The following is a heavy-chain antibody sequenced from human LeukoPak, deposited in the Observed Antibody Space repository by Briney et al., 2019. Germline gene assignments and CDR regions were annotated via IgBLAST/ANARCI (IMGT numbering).Heavy chain of an antibody. J-gene: IGHJ4*02. D-gene: IGHD3-22*01. CDR2: ISSTSSYI. Sequence: SCKASGFTFSTYTMSWVRQAPGKGLEWVSSISSTSSYIYYADSVKGRFTISRDTAKNSLYLQMNTLRAEDTAVYYCARASRYDSSGYYPYYFDYWGQGTLVTVSS. V-gene: IGHV3-21*01. CDR1: GFTFSTYT. CDR3: ARASRYDSSGYYPYYFDY.